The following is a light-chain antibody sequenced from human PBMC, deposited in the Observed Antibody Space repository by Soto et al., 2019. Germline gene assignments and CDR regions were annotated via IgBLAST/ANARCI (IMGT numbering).Light chain of an antibody. Sequence: QSARTQAASVSGSPGQSITISCTGTSSDVGGYNYVSWYQQHPGKAPKLMIYDVSNRPSGVSNRFSGSKSGNTASLTISGLQAEDEADYYCSSYTSTSTPVVFGGGTKLTVL. CDR3: SSYTSTSTPVV. J-gene: IGLJ2*01. CDR2: DVS. V-gene: IGLV2-14*03. CDR1: SSDVGGYNY.